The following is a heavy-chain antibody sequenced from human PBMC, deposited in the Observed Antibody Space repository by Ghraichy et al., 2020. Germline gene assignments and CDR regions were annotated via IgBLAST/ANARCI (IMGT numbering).Heavy chain of an antibody. CDR3: AKASYDSSTNYWGRFEDY. CDR2: ISNDGSNK. V-gene: IGHV3-30*18. D-gene: IGHD3-22*01. Sequence: LSLTCAASGFMFSSYGMHWVRQAPGKGLEWVAVISNDGSNKYYEDSVKGRFTISSDNSRNTLYLQMNSLSAEDTAFYYCAKASYDSSTNYWGRFEDYWGQGTLVTVSS. J-gene: IGHJ4*02. CDR1: GFMFSSYG.